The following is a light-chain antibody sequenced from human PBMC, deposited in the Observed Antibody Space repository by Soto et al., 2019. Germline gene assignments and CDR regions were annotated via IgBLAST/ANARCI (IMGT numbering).Light chain of an antibody. J-gene: IGLJ1*01. CDR1: SSDIGGYNS. CDR2: EVT. V-gene: IGLV2-14*01. Sequence: QSVLTQPASVSGSPGQSITISCTGTSSDIGGYNSVSWYQQHPRKAPNLMIYEVTNRPSGISNRFSGSKSGNTASLTISGLQAEDEADYYCSSYTRGNTYVFGTGTKVTVL. CDR3: SSYTRGNTYV.